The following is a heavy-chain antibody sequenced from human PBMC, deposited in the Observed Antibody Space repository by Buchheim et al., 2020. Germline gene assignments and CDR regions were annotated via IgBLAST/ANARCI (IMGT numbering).Heavy chain of an antibody. CDR1: GGSVSSGSYY. CDR3: VREWVREDGGNSRLGAFDI. V-gene: IGHV4-61*03. CDR2: IYYTGST. Sequence: QVQVQESGPGLVKPSETLSLTCTVSGGSVSSGSYYWSWIRQPPGKGLEWIGYIYYTGSTNYNPSLKSRVTMSVDTSKNHFSLKLSSVTATDTALYYCVREWVREDGGNSRLGAFDIWGQGT. J-gene: IGHJ3*02. D-gene: IGHD4-23*01.